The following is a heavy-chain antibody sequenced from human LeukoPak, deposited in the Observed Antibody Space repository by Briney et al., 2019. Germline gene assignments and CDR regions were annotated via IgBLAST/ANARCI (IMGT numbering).Heavy chain of an antibody. CDR1: GGSISSYY. CDR2: IYYSGST. J-gene: IGHJ4*02. Sequence: SETLSLTCTVSGGSISSYYWSWFRQPPGKGLEWIGYIYYSGSTNYNPSLKSRVTISVDTSKNQFSLKLSSVTAADTAVYYCARFIAAAGKFDYWGQGTLVTVSS. CDR3: ARFIAAAGKFDY. V-gene: IGHV4-59*01. D-gene: IGHD6-13*01.